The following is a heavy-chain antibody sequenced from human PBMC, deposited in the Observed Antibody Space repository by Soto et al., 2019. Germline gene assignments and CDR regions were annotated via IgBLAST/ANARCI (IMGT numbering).Heavy chain of an antibody. CDR1: GGTFSSYS. Sequence: SVNVSFKAAGGTFSSYSISWVRQAPGQWLEWMGGMIPIFGTANYAQKFQGRVTITADESQRTAYMELSSLRSEDTAVYYCGSHKQGDPALAYYYYYGMKVWGQATRVTVSS. D-gene: IGHD5-18*01. J-gene: IGHJ6*02. CDR2: MIPIFGTA. V-gene: IGHV1-69*13. CDR3: GSHKQGDPALAYYYYYGMKV.